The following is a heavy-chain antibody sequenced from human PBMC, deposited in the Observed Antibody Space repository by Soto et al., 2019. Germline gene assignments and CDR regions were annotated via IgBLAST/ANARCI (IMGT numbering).Heavy chain of an antibody. Sequence: PGGSLRLSCAGSGFTFSNYAMSWVRQAPGKGLAWVSAISGSGGSTYYADPVKGRFTISRDNSKNTLYLQMNTLRAEDTALYYYAKVPLLDTGRFDYWAQGPLVTVS. CDR1: GFTFSNYA. CDR3: AKVPLLDTGRFDY. V-gene: IGHV3-23*01. CDR2: ISGSGGST. J-gene: IGHJ4*02. D-gene: IGHD2-21*02.